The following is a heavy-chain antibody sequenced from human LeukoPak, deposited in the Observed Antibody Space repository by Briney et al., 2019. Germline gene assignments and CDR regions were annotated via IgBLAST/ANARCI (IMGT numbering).Heavy chain of an antibody. Sequence: PGGSLRLSCAASGFTVSSSYMSWVRQAPGKGLEWVSVVYSGVSGVSTYYADSVKGRFTISRGNSKNTLYLQMNSLGAEDTAVYYCARSLVRRGSYFFDYWGQGTLVTVSS. J-gene: IGHJ4*02. CDR1: GFTVSSSY. CDR2: VYSGVSGVST. V-gene: IGHV3-53*01. CDR3: ARSLVRRGSYFFDY. D-gene: IGHD5-12*01.